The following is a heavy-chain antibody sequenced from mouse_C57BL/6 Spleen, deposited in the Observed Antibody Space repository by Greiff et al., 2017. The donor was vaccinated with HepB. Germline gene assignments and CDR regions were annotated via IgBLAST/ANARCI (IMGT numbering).Heavy chain of an antibody. J-gene: IGHJ3*01. CDR1: GYTFTDYE. Sequence: QVQLQQSGAELVRPGASVTLSCKASGYTFTDYEMHWVKQTPVHGLEWIGAIDPETGGTAYNQKFKGKAILTADKSSSTAYMELRSLTSEDSAVYYCTRNYAGAYWGQGTLVTVSA. D-gene: IGHD1-1*01. V-gene: IGHV1-15*01. CDR2: IDPETGGT. CDR3: TRNYAGAY.